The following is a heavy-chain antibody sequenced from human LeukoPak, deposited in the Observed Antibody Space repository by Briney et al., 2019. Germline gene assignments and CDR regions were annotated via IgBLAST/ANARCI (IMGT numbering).Heavy chain of an antibody. D-gene: IGHD6-19*01. CDR3: ATTSGWYSDY. J-gene: IGHJ4*02. Sequence: GGSLRPSCAASGFTFSSYAMSWVRQAPGKGLEWVSAISGSGGSTYYADSVKGRFTISRDNAKNSLYLQMNSLRAEDTAVYYCATTSGWYSDYWGQGTLVTVSS. CDR1: GFTFSSYA. V-gene: IGHV3-23*01. CDR2: ISGSGGST.